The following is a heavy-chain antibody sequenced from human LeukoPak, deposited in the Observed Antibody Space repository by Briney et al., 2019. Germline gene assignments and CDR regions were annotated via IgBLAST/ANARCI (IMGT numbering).Heavy chain of an antibody. Sequence: PGGSLRLSCAASGFSFSNAWMSWVRQAPGKGLEWVGRIKSKTDGGTTDYAAPVKGRFTISRDDSKNTLYLQMNSLKTEDTAVYYCTTDAFNYDSSGYYYVYWGQGTLVTVSS. CDR3: TTDAFNYDSSGYYYVY. CDR2: IKSKTDGGTT. D-gene: IGHD3-22*01. V-gene: IGHV3-15*01. CDR1: GFSFSNAW. J-gene: IGHJ4*02.